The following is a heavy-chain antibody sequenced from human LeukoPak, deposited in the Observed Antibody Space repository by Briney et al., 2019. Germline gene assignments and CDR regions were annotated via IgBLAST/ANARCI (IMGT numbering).Heavy chain of an antibody. Sequence: PGGSLRLSCAASVFTFDDYAVHWVRQAPGKGLEWVSGISWNSGSIGYADSVKGRFTISRDNAKNSLYLQMNSLRAEDTALYYCATDIGGSGPPNWGQGTLVTVSS. J-gene: IGHJ4*02. D-gene: IGHD6-19*01. CDR1: VFTFDDYA. CDR3: ATDIGGSGPPN. CDR2: ISWNSGSI. V-gene: IGHV3-9*01.